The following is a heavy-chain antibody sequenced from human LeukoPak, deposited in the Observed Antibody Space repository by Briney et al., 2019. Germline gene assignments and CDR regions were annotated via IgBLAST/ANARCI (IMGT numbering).Heavy chain of an antibody. D-gene: IGHD3-22*01. CDR3: ARVGIVGYYFDY. CDR2: IYYSGST. CDR1: GGSISSSSYY. V-gene: IGHV4-39*07. Sequence: SETLSLTCTVSGGSISSSSYYWGWIRQPPGKGLEWIGSIYYSGSTYYNPSLKSRVTISVDTSKNQFSLKLSSVTAADTAVYYCARVGIVGYYFDYWGQGTLVTVSS. J-gene: IGHJ4*02.